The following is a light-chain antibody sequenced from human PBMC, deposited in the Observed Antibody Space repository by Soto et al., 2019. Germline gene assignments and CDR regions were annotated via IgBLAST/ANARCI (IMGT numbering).Light chain of an antibody. J-gene: IGLJ1*01. Sequence: QSALTQPASVSGSPGQSITISCTGTSSEVGYYNLVSWYQHHPGKAPKLIIYEVNKRPSGVSNRFSGSKSGNTASLTISGLQAEDEADYHCCSYAGSSTHVFGTGTKLTVL. V-gene: IGLV2-23*02. CDR1: SSEVGYYNL. CDR2: EVN. CDR3: CSYAGSSTHV.